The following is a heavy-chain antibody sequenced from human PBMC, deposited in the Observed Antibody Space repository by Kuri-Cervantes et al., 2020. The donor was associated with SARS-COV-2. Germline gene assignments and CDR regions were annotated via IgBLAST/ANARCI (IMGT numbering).Heavy chain of an antibody. V-gene: IGHV4-31*03. CDR1: GGSISSGGYY. CDR3: ARGGYDYVWGSYRYGMDV. CDR2: IYYSGST. Sequence: SETLSLTCSVSGGSISSGGYYWSWIRQHPGNGLEWIGYIYYSGSTYYNPSLKSRVTISVDTSKNQFSLKLSSVTAADTAVYYCARGGYDYVWGSYRYGMDVWGQGTTVTVSS. J-gene: IGHJ6*02. D-gene: IGHD3-16*02.